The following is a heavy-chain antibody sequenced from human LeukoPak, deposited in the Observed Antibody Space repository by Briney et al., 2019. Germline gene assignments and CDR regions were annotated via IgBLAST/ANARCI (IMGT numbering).Heavy chain of an antibody. CDR1: GGSFSGYY. CDR3: ARDGDTVLTRGYYYYMDV. D-gene: IGHD4-23*01. Sequence: SETLSLTCAVYGGSFSGYYWSWIRQPPGKGLEWIGEINHSGSTNYNPSLKSRVTISVDTSKNQFSLKLSSVSAADTALYYCARDGDTVLTRGYYYYMDVWGKGTTVTVSS. J-gene: IGHJ6*03. V-gene: IGHV4-34*01. CDR2: INHSGST.